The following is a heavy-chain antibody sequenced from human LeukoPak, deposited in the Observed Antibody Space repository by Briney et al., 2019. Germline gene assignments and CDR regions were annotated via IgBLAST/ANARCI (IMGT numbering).Heavy chain of an antibody. CDR3: ARDNRITMIGLDY. CDR1: GGTFSSYA. V-gene: IGHV1-69*05. CDR2: IIPIFGTA. J-gene: IGHJ4*02. D-gene: IGHD3-22*01. Sequence: SVKVSCKASGGTFSSYAISWVRQAPGQGLEWMGRIIPIFGTANYAQKFQGRVTITTDESTSTAYMGLSSLRSEDTAVYYCARDNRITMIGLDYWGQGTLVTVSS.